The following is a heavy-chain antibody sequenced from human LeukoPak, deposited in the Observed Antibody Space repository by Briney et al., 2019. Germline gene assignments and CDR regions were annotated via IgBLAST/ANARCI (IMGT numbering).Heavy chain of an antibody. Sequence: GGSLKISGKGSGYSFISYWIGWVRQLPGKGLELMGINYPGDSDTRYSPSLQGQVTISADKSISTAYLQWSSLKASDTAMYYCARQSGEMATNPFDYWGQGTLVTVSS. V-gene: IGHV5-51*01. J-gene: IGHJ4*02. D-gene: IGHD5-24*01. CDR2: NYPGDSDT. CDR1: GYSFISYW. CDR3: ARQSGEMATNPFDY.